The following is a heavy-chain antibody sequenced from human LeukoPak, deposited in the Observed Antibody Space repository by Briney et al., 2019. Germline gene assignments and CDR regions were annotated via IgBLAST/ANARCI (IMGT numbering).Heavy chain of an antibody. CDR2: INHSGST. CDR3: ARGPPQLSPYYFDY. V-gene: IGHV4-34*01. CDR1: GGSFSGYY. J-gene: IGHJ4*02. Sequence: QSSETLPLTCAVYGGSFSGYYWSWIRQPPGKGLEWIGEINHSGSTNYNPSLKSRVTISVDTSKNQFSLKLSSVTAADTAVYYCARGPPQLSPYYFDYWGQGTLVTVSS. D-gene: IGHD6-13*01.